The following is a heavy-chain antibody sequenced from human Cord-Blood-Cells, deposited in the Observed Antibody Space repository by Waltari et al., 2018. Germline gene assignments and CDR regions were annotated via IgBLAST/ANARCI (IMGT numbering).Heavy chain of an antibody. D-gene: IGHD6-13*01. CDR1: GFTFLSYC. J-gene: IGHJ4*02. Sequence: EVQLVESGGGLVKPGGSLRLSGAASGFTFLSYCLTWARQAPGKGLEWISSISSSDSYLYYADSVKGRFTISRDNAKNSLYLQMNSLRAEDTAVYYCARDGRSSSWYDYWGQGTLVTVSS. V-gene: IGHV3-21*01. CDR2: ISSSDSYL. CDR3: ARDGRSSSWYDY.